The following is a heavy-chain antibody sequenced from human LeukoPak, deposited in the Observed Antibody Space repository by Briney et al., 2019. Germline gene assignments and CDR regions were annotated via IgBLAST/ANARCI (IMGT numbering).Heavy chain of an antibody. CDR3: ARAIGWQQLWYFQH. CDR1: GFTFSSYG. J-gene: IGHJ1*01. CDR2: IWYGGSNK. Sequence: GGSLRLSCAASGFTFSSYGMHWVRQAPGKGLEWVAVIWYGGSNKYYADSVKGRFTISRDNSKNTLYLQMNSLRAEDTAVYYCARAIGWQQLWYFQHWGQGTQVTVSS. V-gene: IGHV3-33*01. D-gene: IGHD6-13*01.